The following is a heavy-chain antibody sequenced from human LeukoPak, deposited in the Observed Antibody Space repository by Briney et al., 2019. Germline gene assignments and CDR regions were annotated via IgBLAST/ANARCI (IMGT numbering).Heavy chain of an antibody. V-gene: IGHV3-48*03. CDR3: AIKAKGDY. CDR1: GFTFSSYE. J-gene: IGHJ4*02. Sequence: GGSLRLSCAASGFTFSSYEMNWVRQAPGKGLEWVSYISSSGSTIYYADTVKGRLTISRDNSKNTLYLQMNRLRAEDTAVYYSAIKAKGDYWGQGTLVAVSS. D-gene: IGHD3-10*01. CDR2: ISSSGSTI.